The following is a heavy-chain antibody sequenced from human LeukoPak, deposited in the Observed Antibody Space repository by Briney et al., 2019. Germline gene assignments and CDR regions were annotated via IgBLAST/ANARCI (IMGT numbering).Heavy chain of an antibody. CDR3: ARDLEGSGSYNPPPFDY. Sequence: PGGSLRLSCAASGFTFSSYAMHWVRQAPGKGLEWVAVIPYDGSNKYYADSVKGRFTISRDNSKNTLYLQMNSLRVEDTAVYYCARDLEGSGSYNPPPFDYWGQGTLVTVSS. CDR2: IPYDGSNK. J-gene: IGHJ4*02. V-gene: IGHV3-30-3*01. CDR1: GFTFSSYA. D-gene: IGHD3-10*01.